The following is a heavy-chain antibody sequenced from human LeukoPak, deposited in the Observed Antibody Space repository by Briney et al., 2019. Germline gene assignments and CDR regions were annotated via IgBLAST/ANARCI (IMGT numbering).Heavy chain of an antibody. CDR2: IYYSGST. CDR1: GGSISSYY. Sequence: SETLSLTCTVSGGSISSYYWSWIRQPPGKGLEWVGYIYYSGSTNYNPSPKSRVTISVDTSKNQFSLKLSSVTAADTAVYYCARDRGIGKTTFDYWGQGTLVTVSS. J-gene: IGHJ4*02. CDR3: ARDRGIGKTTFDY. V-gene: IGHV4-59*01. D-gene: IGHD1-14*01.